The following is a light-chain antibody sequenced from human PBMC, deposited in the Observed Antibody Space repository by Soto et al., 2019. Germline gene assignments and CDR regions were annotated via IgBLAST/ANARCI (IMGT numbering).Light chain of an antibody. CDR1: SSDVGGFNH. CDR3: CSYTSLSTVV. CDR2: AVS. J-gene: IGLJ2*01. Sequence: QSVLTQPASVSGSPGQSITISCTGTSSDVGGFNHVSWYQHSPGTAPKLILFAVSDRPSGVSHRFSGCKSGNTASLTISGLQADEEADYYCCSYTSLSTVVFGGGTKVTVL. V-gene: IGLV2-14*01.